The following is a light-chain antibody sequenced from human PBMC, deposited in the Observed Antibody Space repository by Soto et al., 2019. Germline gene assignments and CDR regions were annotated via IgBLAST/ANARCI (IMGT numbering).Light chain of an antibody. J-gene: IGLJ1*01. CDR3: AAGDDSLNGLV. CDR1: SSNIGSNT. CDR2: NNN. V-gene: IGLV1-44*01. Sequence: QSVLTQPPSASGTPGQRVTISCSGSSSNIGSNTVNWYQQLPGTAPKLLIYNNNQRPSGVPDRFSGSKSGTSASLAISGLQSEYEADYNCAAGDDSLNGLVFATGTKLTVL.